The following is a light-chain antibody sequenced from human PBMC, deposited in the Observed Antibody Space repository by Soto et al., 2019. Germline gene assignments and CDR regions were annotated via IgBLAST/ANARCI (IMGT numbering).Light chain of an antibody. CDR3: VLYMGSGISV. J-gene: IGLJ3*02. CDR2: STN. V-gene: IGLV8-61*01. CDR1: SGSVSTNYY. Sequence: QAEVTQEPSFSVSPGGTVTLTCGLSSGSVSTNYYPSWYQQTPGQAPRTLIYSTNTRSSGVPDRFSGSILGNKAALTITGAQADDESDYYCVLYMGSGISVFGGGTKVTVL.